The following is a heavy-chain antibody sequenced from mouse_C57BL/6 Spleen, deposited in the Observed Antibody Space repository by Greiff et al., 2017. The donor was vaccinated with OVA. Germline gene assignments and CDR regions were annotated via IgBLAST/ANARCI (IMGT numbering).Heavy chain of an antibody. CDR1: GYTFTSYW. Sequence: QVQLQQPGAELVKPGASVKMSCKASGYTFTSYWITWVKQRPGQGLEWIGDIYPGSGSTNYNEKFKSKATLTVDTSSSTAYVQLSSLTSEDSAVYYCARSDYYDYVSYAMDYWGQGTSVTVSS. D-gene: IGHD2-4*01. CDR3: ARSDYYDYVSYAMDY. J-gene: IGHJ4*01. V-gene: IGHV1-55*01. CDR2: IYPGSGST.